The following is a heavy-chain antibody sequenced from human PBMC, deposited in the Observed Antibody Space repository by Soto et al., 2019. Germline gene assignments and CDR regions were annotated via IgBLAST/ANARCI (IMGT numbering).Heavy chain of an antibody. J-gene: IGHJ5*02. CDR2: ISAYNGAT. V-gene: IGHV1-18*01. Sequence: QIQLVQSGAEVKKPGASVRVSCKASGYTFSDHGFSWVRQGPGQGLEWLGWISAYNGATDYAQKFQGRITLTTDTSTSTAYMELRSLRSDDTAVYYCSKDRPRLTQQFNAVSSGQGTLVTVSS. CDR1: GYTFSDHG. D-gene: IGHD6-13*01. CDR3: SKDRPRLTQQFNAVS.